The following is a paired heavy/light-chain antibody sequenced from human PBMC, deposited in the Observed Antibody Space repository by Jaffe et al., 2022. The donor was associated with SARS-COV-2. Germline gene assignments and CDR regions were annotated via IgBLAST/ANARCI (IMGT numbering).Light chain of an antibody. CDR1: QSVNIY. CDR2: AAS. Sequence: EIVLTQSPATLSLSPGERVTLSCRASQSVNIYVDWYQQRPGQPPRLLIYAASKRATGIPDRFSGSGSGTDFALTISSLEPEDFAVYYCQHRSNWPWTFGQGTKVDIK. V-gene: IGKV3-11*01. J-gene: IGKJ1*01. CDR3: QHRSNWPWT.
Heavy chain of an antibody. CDR1: GFTFSSYT. J-gene: IGHJ4*02. CDR2: ISFDGSTE. Sequence: QVQLVESGGGEVQPGKFLRLSCAASGFTFSSYTIHWVRQAPGKGLEWVAVISFDGSTEYYADSVRGRFTISRDNSKNTVFLQMNSLTAEDTALYYCARGGPYQLLPYPFDNWGRGTLVTVSS. CDR3: ARGGPYQLLPYPFDN. V-gene: IGHV3-30*04. D-gene: IGHD3-22*01.